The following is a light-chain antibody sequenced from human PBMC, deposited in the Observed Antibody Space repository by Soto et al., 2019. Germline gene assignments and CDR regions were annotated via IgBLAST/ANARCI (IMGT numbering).Light chain of an antibody. Sequence: QSVLTQPASVSGSPGQSITISCTGTSSDVGGYNYVSWYQQHPGKAPKLMIYDVSNPPSGVSNRFSGSKSGNTASLTISGLQAEDEADYYCSSYTSSSTLAFGGGTKLTVL. CDR2: DVS. CDR1: SSDVGGYNY. V-gene: IGLV2-14*01. J-gene: IGLJ2*01. CDR3: SSYTSSSTLA.